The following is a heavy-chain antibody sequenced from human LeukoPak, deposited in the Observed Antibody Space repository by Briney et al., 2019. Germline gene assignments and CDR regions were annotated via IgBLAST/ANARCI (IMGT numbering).Heavy chain of an antibody. CDR1: GGSVSSDNYY. J-gene: IGHJ3*01. Sequence: SETLSLTCTVSGGSVSSDNYYWSWIRQPPGRGLEWIGYIYYSGSTNYNPSLKSRVTISVDTSKDQFSLKLSSVTAADTAVYYCARRGGVWGQGTMVTVSS. V-gene: IGHV4-61*01. CDR2: IYYSGST. CDR3: ARRGGV. D-gene: IGHD3-16*01.